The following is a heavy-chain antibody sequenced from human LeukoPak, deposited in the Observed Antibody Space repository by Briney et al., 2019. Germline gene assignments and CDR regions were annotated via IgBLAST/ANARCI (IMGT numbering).Heavy chain of an antibody. CDR2: IKSKTDGGTT. J-gene: IGHJ4*02. V-gene: IGHV3-15*01. D-gene: IGHD3-10*01. Sequence: GGSLRLSCAASGFTFSNAWMSWVRQAPGKGLEWVGRIKSKTDGGTTDYAAPVKGRFTISRDDSKNTLYLQMYSLKTEDTAVYYCTTERAYYYGSGSYPLWYFDYWGQGTLVTVTS. CDR3: TTERAYYYGSGSYPLWYFDY. CDR1: GFTFSNAW.